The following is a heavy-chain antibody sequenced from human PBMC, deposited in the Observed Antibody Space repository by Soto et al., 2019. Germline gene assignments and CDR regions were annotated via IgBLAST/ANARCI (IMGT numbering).Heavy chain of an antibody. V-gene: IGHV4-59*08. Sequence: SAPLSLTCTVSGGSISIYYWSWIRHPPGKGLEWIVYIYYSGGTNYNPSLKSRVTISVDTSKNQFSLKLSSVTAADTAVYYCAIYSSGYQLGFDYWGQGTLVTVSS. CDR3: AIYSSGYQLGFDY. J-gene: IGHJ4*02. CDR2: IYYSGGT. CDR1: GGSISIYY. D-gene: IGHD3-22*01.